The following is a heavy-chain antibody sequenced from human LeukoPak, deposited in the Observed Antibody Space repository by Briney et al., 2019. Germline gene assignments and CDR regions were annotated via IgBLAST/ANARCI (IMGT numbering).Heavy chain of an antibody. J-gene: IGHJ4*02. V-gene: IGHV4-59*01. CDR1: GGSISSYY. Sequence: PSETLSLTCTVSGGSISSYYWSWIRQPPGKGLEWIGYIYYSGSTNYNPSLKSRVTISVDTSKNQFSLKLSSVTAADTAVYYCARGRDGYCSGGSCFQFDYWGQGTLVTVSS. D-gene: IGHD2-15*01. CDR3: ARGRDGYCSGGSCFQFDY. CDR2: IYYSGST.